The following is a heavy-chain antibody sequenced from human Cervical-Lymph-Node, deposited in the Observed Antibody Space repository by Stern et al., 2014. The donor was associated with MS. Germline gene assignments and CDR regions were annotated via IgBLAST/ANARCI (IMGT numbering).Heavy chain of an antibody. CDR3: AKDYFIPLFGVANGYGMDV. CDR1: GFTFSDYG. V-gene: IGHV3-30*18. Sequence: VHLVESGGGVVQPGRSLRLSCETSGFTFSDYGMLWVRQAPGKGLEWGAVISNDGSKKHYADSVKGRFTISRDNSKNTLYLQMNSLRAVDTAVFYCAKDYFIPLFGVANGYGMDVWGQGTTVIVSS. D-gene: IGHD3-3*01. CDR2: ISNDGSKK. J-gene: IGHJ6*02.